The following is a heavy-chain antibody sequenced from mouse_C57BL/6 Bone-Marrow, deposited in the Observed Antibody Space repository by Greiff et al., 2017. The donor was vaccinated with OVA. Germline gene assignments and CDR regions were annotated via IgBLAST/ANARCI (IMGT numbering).Heavy chain of an antibody. CDR2: IHPNSGST. D-gene: IGHD1-1*01. V-gene: IGHV1-64*01. CDR3: ARRDPTVVGCFDY. CDR1: GYTFTSYW. Sequence: QVQLQQPGAELVKPGASVKLSCKASGYTFTSYWMHWVKQRPGQGLEWIGMIHPNSGSTNYNEKFKSKATLTVDKSSSTAYMQLSSLTSEDSAVYYCARRDPTVVGCFDYWGQGTTLTVSS. J-gene: IGHJ2*01.